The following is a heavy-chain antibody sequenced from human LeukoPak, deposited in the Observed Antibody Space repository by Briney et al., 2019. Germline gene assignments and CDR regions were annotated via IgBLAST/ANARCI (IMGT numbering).Heavy chain of an antibody. D-gene: IGHD1-26*01. J-gene: IGHJ6*03. CDR2: ISYDGSNK. V-gene: IGHV3-30*04. CDR1: GVTLSDYV. CDR3: ASNIVGATPWVYYYYMDV. Sequence: GGALRLSCAASGVTLSDYVMHWGRQAPGKGGGGGADISYDGSNKYYADSVKGRFTISRDNSKNTLYLQMNSLRAEDAAVYYCASNIVGATPWVYYYYMDVWGKGTTVTVSS.